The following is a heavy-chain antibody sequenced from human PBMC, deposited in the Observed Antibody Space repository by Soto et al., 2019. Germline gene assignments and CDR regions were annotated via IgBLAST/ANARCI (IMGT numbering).Heavy chain of an antibody. J-gene: IGHJ6*02. CDR2: INPNSGGT. CDR1: GYTFTGYY. D-gene: IGHD3-22*01. Sequence: ASVKVSCKASGYTFTGYYMHWVRQAPGQGLEWMGWINPNSGGTNYAQKFQGRVTMTRDTSISTAYMELSRLRSDDTAVYYCARGVPRKYYYDSSGSNGYYGMDVWGQGTTVTVSS. V-gene: IGHV1-2*02. CDR3: ARGVPRKYYYDSSGSNGYYGMDV.